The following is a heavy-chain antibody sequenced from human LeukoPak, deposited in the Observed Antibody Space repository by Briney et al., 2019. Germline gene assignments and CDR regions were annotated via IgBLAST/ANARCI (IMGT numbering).Heavy chain of an antibody. J-gene: IGHJ4*02. CDR3: ARADVYNVYFDY. Sequence: ASVKVSCKASGYTFTSYDINWVREATGQGLEWMGWINPNSGGTTYAQRFQGRVTMTRDTSISTAYMELSSLRSADTAVYYCARADVYNVYFDYWGQGTLVTVSS. CDR1: GYTFTSYD. CDR2: INPNSGGT. V-gene: IGHV1-2*02. D-gene: IGHD5-24*01.